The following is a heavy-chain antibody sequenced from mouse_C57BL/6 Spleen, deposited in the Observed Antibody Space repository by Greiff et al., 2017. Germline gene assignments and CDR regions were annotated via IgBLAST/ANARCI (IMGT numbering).Heavy chain of an antibody. J-gene: IGHJ2*01. V-gene: IGHV5-17*01. CDR1: GFTFSDYG. D-gene: IGHD1-1*01. Sequence: EVHLVESGGGLVKPGGSLKLSCAASGFTFSDYGMHWVRQAPEKGLEWVAYISSCSSTIYYADTVKGRFTISRDNAKNTLFLQMTSLMSEDTAVYYCARPDYNGSSPLDYWGQGTTLTVSS. CDR2: ISSCSSTI. CDR3: ARPDYNGSSPLDY.